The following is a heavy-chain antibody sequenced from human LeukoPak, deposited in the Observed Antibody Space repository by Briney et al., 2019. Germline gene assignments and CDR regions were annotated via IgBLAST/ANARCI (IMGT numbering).Heavy chain of an antibody. Sequence: PSETLSLTCTISGDSLGTYYWTWIRQPPGKGLEWIGYIYLGVSTNYNPSLKSRVTLSVDTSKNQFSLRLTSLTAADTATYYCARWALKGNYADVWGTGTTVIVSS. CDR3: ARWALKGNYADV. CDR2: IYLGVST. J-gene: IGHJ6*04. D-gene: IGHD2-2*01. CDR1: GDSLGTYY. V-gene: IGHV4-4*09.